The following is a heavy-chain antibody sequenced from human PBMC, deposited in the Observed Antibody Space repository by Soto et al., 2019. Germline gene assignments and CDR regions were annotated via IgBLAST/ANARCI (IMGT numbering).Heavy chain of an antibody. D-gene: IGHD3-16*01. V-gene: IGHV1-69*01. J-gene: IGHJ6*02. CDR2: IVPVLGTS. Sequence: QGQLEQSGAEVRKPGSSVKVSCKASGGRFSSYAISWVRQAPGQGLEWMGGIVPVLGTSHSAQKFQGRVTFSTDDSTTTAYMELSSLRSEDTAVYYCASASPGGGYYYGMDVWGQGTTVTVSS. CDR3: ASASPGGGYYYGMDV. CDR1: GGRFSSYA.